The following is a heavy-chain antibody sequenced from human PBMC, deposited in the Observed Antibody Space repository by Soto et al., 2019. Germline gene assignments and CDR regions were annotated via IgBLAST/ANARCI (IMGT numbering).Heavy chain of an antibody. Sequence: PGGSLRLSCAASGFTFSSYTMHWVRQTPGKGLERVAVISHDGSDKYYADSVKGRFTISRDNSKNTLYLQMNSLRDEDTAVYYCAREAIAVLNWFDPWGQGTLVTVSS. J-gene: IGHJ5*02. D-gene: IGHD6-19*01. CDR1: GFTFSSYT. CDR2: ISHDGSDK. V-gene: IGHV3-30*04. CDR3: AREAIAVLNWFDP.